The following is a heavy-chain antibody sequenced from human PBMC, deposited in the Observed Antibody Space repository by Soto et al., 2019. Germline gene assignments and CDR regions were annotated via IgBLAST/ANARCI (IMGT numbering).Heavy chain of an antibody. J-gene: IGHJ6*02. V-gene: IGHV1-18*01. CDR1: GYTFTSYG. CDR3: AREVFEYYYYYYGMDV. Sequence: ASVKVSCKASGYTFTSYGLSWVRQAPGQGLEGMGWISAYNGNTNYAQKLQGRVTMTQDTSTSTAYMELRSLRSDDTAVYYCAREVFEYYYYYYGMDVWGQGTTVTVSS. CDR2: ISAYNGNT. D-gene: IGHD3-3*01.